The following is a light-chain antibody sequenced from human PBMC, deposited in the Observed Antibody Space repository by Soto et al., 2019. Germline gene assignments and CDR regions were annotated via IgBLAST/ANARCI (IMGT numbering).Light chain of an antibody. CDR3: QEYINWPRLT. CDR1: QSLSSNY. V-gene: IGKV3-20*01. Sequence: EIVLTQSPDTLSLSPGERATLSCRTSQSLSSNYLAWYQQRPGQAPRLLIYGASSRATGIPDRFSGSGSGTDFTLSISGLQSEDFAVYYCQEYINWPRLTFGGGTKVDIK. CDR2: GAS. J-gene: IGKJ4*01.